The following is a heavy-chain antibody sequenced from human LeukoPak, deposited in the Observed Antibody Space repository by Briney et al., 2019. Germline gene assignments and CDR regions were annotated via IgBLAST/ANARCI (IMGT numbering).Heavy chain of an antibody. CDR2: ISSSSSYI. D-gene: IGHD3-22*01. V-gene: IGHV3-21*04. Sequence: PGGSLRLSCAASGFTFSSYSMNWVRQAPGKGLEWVSSISSSSSYIYYADSVKGRFTISRDNSKNTLYLQMNSLRAEDTAVYYCAKDYYDSDYFDYWGQGTLVTVSS. CDR3: AKDYYDSDYFDY. J-gene: IGHJ4*02. CDR1: GFTFSSYS.